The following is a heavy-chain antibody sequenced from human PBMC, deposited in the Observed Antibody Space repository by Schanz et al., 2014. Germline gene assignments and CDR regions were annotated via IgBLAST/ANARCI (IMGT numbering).Heavy chain of an antibody. CDR3: AKIERNED. D-gene: IGHD1-1*01. J-gene: IGHJ4*02. CDR1: GFSLDIFA. V-gene: IGHV3-48*01. Sequence: EVHLLESGGGLVEPGGSLRLSCATSGFSLDIFAVSWVRQAPGKGLEWVAYISSSSSTIHYADSVKGRFTISRDNAKNSLYLQMDSLRAEDTAVYFCAKIERNEDWGQGTLVTVSS. CDR2: ISSSSSTI.